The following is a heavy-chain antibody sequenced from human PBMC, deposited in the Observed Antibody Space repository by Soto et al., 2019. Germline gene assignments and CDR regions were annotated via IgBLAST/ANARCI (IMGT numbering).Heavy chain of an antibody. CDR3: ATDRDDRSNSYYSDSSGYYKSEY. CDR1: GFTFSSSG. J-gene: IGHJ4*02. V-gene: IGHV3-30*03. CDR2: ISYDGSNK. Sequence: GGSLRLSCAASGFTFSSSGMHWVRQAPGKGLEWVAVISYDGSNKYYADSVRGRFTISRDNSKNALYLQMNSLRADDTAVYYCATDRDDRSNSYYSDSSGYYKSEYWGQGTLVTVSS. D-gene: IGHD3-22*01.